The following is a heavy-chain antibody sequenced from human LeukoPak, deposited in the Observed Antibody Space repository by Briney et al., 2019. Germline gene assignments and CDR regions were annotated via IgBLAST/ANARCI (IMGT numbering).Heavy chain of an antibody. Sequence: SETLSLTCTVSGGSISSGGYYWSWIRQHPGKGLEWIGYIYYSGSTYYNPSLKSRVTISVDTSKNQFSLKLSSVTAADTAVYYCARDAYYYGSGNTVMDVWGQGTTVTVSS. CDR2: IYYSGST. CDR3: ARDAYYYGSGNTVMDV. D-gene: IGHD3-10*01. J-gene: IGHJ6*02. CDR1: GGSISSGGYY. V-gene: IGHV4-31*03.